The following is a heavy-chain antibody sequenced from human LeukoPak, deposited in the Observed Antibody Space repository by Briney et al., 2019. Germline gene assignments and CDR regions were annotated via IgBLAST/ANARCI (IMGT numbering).Heavy chain of an antibody. CDR1: GFTFSNYW. CDR2: IKEDGSDK. Sequence: SGGSLRLPCAASGFTFSNYWMDWVRQSPGKGLEWVANIKEDGSDKYYVDSVKGRFTISRDNAKNSLYLQMNSLRAEDTAVYYCARNSGWFRFDYWGQGTLVTVSS. J-gene: IGHJ4*02. CDR3: ARNSGWFRFDY. D-gene: IGHD6-19*01. V-gene: IGHV3-7*03.